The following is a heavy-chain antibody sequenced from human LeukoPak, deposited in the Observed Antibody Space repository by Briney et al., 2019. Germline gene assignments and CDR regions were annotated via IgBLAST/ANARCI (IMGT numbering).Heavy chain of an antibody. CDR3: ASVPFYYGSGTNYYYMDV. D-gene: IGHD3-10*01. CDR1: GFTFSSYS. J-gene: IGHJ6*03. CDR2: ISSSSSYI. Sequence: GGSLRLSCAASGFTFSSYSMNWVRQAPGKGLEWVSSISSSSSYIYYADSVKGRFTISRDNAKNSLYLQMNSLRAEDTAVYYCASVPFYYGSGTNYYYMDVWGKGTTVTVSS. V-gene: IGHV3-21*01.